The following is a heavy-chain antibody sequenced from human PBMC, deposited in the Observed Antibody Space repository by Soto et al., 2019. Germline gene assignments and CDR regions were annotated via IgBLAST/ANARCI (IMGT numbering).Heavy chain of an antibody. CDR3: ARSYYDFWSGYYTGPIYYYYGMDV. Sequence: ASVKVSCKAPGYTFTSYYMHWVRQAPGQGLEWMGIINPSGGSTSYAQKFQGRVTMTRDTSTSTVYMELSSLRSEDTAVYYCARSYYDFWSGYYTGPIYYYYGMDVWGQGTTVTVSS. D-gene: IGHD3-3*01. V-gene: IGHV1-46*01. CDR1: GYTFTSYY. CDR2: INPSGGST. J-gene: IGHJ6*02.